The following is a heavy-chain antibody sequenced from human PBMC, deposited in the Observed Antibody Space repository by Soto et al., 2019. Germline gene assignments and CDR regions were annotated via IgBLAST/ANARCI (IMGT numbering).Heavy chain of an antibody. CDR2: ISYDGSNK. J-gene: IGHJ4*02. CDR1: GFTFSSYA. V-gene: IGHV3-30-3*01. D-gene: IGHD6-6*01. CDR3: ARYSSSSRAPFDY. Sequence: GGSLRLSCAASGFTFSSYAMHWVRQAPGKGLEWVAVISYDGSNKYYADSVKGRFTISRDNSKNTLYLQMNSLRAEDTAVYYCARYSSSSRAPFDYWGQGTLVTVSS.